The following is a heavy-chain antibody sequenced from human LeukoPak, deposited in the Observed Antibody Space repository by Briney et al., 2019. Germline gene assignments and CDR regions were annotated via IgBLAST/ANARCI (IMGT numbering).Heavy chain of an antibody. Sequence: PSETLSLTCTVSGGSISIYYWNWIRQPAGKGLEWLGRIYTSGSTDYNPSLKSRVTMSVDTSKNQFSLKLSSVTAADTSVYYCARESPCSNSGAFDIWGQGTMVTVSS. J-gene: IGHJ3*02. CDR3: ARESPCSNSGAFDI. D-gene: IGHD6-6*01. CDR1: GGSISIYY. V-gene: IGHV4-4*07. CDR2: IYTSGST.